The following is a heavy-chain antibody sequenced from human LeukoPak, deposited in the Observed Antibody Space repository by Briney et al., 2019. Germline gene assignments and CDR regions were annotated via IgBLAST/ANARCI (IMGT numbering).Heavy chain of an antibody. D-gene: IGHD6-13*01. CDR1: GFTFSSYS. Sequence: GGSLRLSCAASGFTFSSYSMNWVRQAPGKGLEWVSSISSSSSYIYYADSVKGRFTISRDNAKNSLYLQMNSLRAEDTAVYYCARVLPAAGSPFDYWGQGTLVTVSS. V-gene: IGHV3-21*01. J-gene: IGHJ4*02. CDR2: ISSSSSYI. CDR3: ARVLPAAGSPFDY.